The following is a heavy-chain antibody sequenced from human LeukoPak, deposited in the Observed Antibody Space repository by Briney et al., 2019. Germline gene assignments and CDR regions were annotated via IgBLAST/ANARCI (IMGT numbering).Heavy chain of an antibody. D-gene: IGHD3-22*01. CDR1: GFPFSNHA. CDR2: ISNGNT. CDR3: ARDRGYYDSSGYYWGGLDY. J-gene: IGHJ4*02. V-gene: IGHV3-23*01. Sequence: GGSLRLSCAASGFPFSNHAMSWVRQPPGKGLEWVAAISNGNTYYADSVRGRFAISRDDSKNMVYLQMNSLRAEDTAVYYCARDRGYYDSSGYYWGGLDYWGQGTLVTVSS.